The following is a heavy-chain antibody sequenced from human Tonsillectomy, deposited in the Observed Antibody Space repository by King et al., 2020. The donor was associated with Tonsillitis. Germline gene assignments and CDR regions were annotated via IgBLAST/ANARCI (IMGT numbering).Heavy chain of an antibody. CDR1: GGSISSYY. CDR2: IYYSGST. J-gene: IGHJ5*02. D-gene: IGHD6-13*01. Sequence: QLQESGPGLVKPLETLSLTCTVSGGSISSYYWSWIRQPPGKGLEWIGYIYYSGSTNYNPSLKSRVTISVDTSKNQFSLKLSSVTAADTAVYYCAREGGDSSRRFDPWGQGTLVTVSS. V-gene: IGHV4-59*01. CDR3: AREGGDSSRRFDP.